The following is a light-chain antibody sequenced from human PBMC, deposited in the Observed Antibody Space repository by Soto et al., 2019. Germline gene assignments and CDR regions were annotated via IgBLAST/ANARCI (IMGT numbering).Light chain of an antibody. CDR1: QGIINY. CDR2: GAS. J-gene: IGKJ3*01. V-gene: IGKV1-9*01. CDR3: QQLFMYPPT. Sequence: IHLTQSPSSLSASMGDRVTLPCGASQGIINYLARYQQKPGKAPKLLIYGASTLQGGVPSRFSGSGSGTDFTLTVSSLQPEDLATYYCQQLFMYPPTFGPGTKVDIK.